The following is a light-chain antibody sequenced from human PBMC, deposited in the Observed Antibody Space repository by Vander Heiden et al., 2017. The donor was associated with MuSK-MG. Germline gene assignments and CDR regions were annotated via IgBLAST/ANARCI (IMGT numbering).Light chain of an antibody. J-gene: IGKJ5*01. CDR2: EAS. Sequence: DIQLTQSPSSLSASVGDRVTITCRASQRSSRYLNWYQQKPGKAPKLLIYEASSLQSGVPSRIGGSGFGTDFTLTINNLQPEDFATYYCQQTYSTTPITFGQGTRLDIK. CDR1: QRSSRY. V-gene: IGKV1-39*01. CDR3: QQTYSTTPIT.